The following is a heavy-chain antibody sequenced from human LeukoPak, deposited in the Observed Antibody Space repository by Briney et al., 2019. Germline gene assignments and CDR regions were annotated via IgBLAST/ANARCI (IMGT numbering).Heavy chain of an antibody. V-gene: IGHV5-51*01. CDR2: IYPGDSDT. CDR1: GYSFTSYW. J-gene: IGHJ4*02. Sequence: GESLKISCKGSGYSFTSYWIGWVRQMPGKGLEWMGIIYPGDSDTRYSPSFQGQVTISADKSISAAYLQWSSLKASDTAMYHCARVDYYANPYYFDYWGQGTLVTVSS. D-gene: IGHD3-10*01. CDR3: ARVDYYANPYYFDY.